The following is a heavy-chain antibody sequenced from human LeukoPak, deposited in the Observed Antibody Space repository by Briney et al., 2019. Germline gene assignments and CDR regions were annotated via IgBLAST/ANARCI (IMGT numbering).Heavy chain of an antibody. D-gene: IGHD3-22*01. Sequence: SVKVSCKASGGTFSSYAISWVRQAPGQGLEWMGGIIPIFGTANYAQKFQGRVTITTDESTSTAYMELSSLRSEDTAVYYCARDPYYDSSGSAFDDAFDIWGQGTMVTVSS. V-gene: IGHV1-69*05. CDR3: ARDPYYDSSGSAFDDAFDI. CDR1: GGTFSSYA. J-gene: IGHJ3*02. CDR2: IIPIFGTA.